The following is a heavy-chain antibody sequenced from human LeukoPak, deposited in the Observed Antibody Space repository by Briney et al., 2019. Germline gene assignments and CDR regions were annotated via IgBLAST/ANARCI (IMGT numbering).Heavy chain of an antibody. Sequence: GASVKVSCKASGGTFSSYAISWVRQAPGQGLEWMGGIIPIFGTANYAQKFQGRVTITADESTSTAYMELSSLRSEDTAVYYCARVIRSDVHYYYYGMDVWGQGTTVTVSS. CDR3: ARVIRSDVHYYYYGMDV. CDR2: IIPIFGTA. J-gene: IGHJ6*02. V-gene: IGHV1-69*01. D-gene: IGHD3-10*01. CDR1: GGTFSSYA.